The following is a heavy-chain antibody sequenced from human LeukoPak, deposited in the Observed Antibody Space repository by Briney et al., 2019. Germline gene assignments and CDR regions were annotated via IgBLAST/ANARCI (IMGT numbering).Heavy chain of an antibody. Sequence: ASVKVSCKASGGTFSSYAISWVRQAPGQGLEWMGGIIPIFGTANYAQEFQGRVTITTDESTSTAYMELSSLRSEDTAVYYCARDAVGSGSYKNWFDPWGQGTLVTVSS. CDR1: GGTFSSYA. D-gene: IGHD1-26*01. V-gene: IGHV1-69*05. CDR2: IIPIFGTA. J-gene: IGHJ5*02. CDR3: ARDAVGSGSYKNWFDP.